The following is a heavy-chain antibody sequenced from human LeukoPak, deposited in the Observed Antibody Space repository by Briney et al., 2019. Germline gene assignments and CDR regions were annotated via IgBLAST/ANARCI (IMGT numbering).Heavy chain of an antibody. V-gene: IGHV3-20*04. CDR3: ARPTSSWWGSWFDP. CDR1: GFTLSSYA. CDR2: INWSGGST. Sequence: GGSLRLSCAASGFTLSSYAMSWVRQAPGKGLEWVSGINWSGGSTGYADSVKGRFTISRDNAKNSLYLQMNSLRAEDTALYYCARPTSSWWGSWFDPWGQGTLVTISS. J-gene: IGHJ5*02. D-gene: IGHD6-13*01.